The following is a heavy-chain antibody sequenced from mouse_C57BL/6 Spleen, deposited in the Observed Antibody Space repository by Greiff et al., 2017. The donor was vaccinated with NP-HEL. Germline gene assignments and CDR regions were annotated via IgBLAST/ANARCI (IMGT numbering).Heavy chain of an antibody. D-gene: IGHD6-1*01. CDR3: AREGASNQYYFDY. CDR1: GYTFTSYW. Sequence: VQLQQPGAELVRPGSSVKLSCKASGYTFTSYWMHWVKQRPIQGLEWIGNIDPSDSETHYNQKFKDKATLTVDKSSSTAYMQLSSLTSEDSAVYYCAREGASNQYYFDYWGQGTTLTVSS. V-gene: IGHV1-52*01. J-gene: IGHJ2*01. CDR2: IDPSDSET.